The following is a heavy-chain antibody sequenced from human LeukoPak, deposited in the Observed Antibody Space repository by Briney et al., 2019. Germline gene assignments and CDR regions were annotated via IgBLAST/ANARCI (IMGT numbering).Heavy chain of an antibody. D-gene: IGHD3-22*01. CDR3: ARDLSGLDAFDI. V-gene: IGHV3-21*01. Sequence: GGSLRLSCAASGFTFSSYNMNWVRQAPGKGLEWVSSISSSRNFLYYADSLKCLFTISRDNAKNSLYLQMNSLRAEDTAVYYCARDLSGLDAFDICGQGTIVTVSS. CDR2: ISSSRNFL. J-gene: IGHJ3*02. CDR1: GFTFSSYN.